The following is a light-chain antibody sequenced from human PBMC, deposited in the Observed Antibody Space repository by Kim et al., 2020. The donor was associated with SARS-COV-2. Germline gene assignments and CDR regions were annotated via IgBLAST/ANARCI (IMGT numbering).Light chain of an antibody. CDR1: QSVSSS. Sequence: EIVLTQSPATLSLSPGERATLSCRASQSVSSSLAWYQQIPGQAPRLLIYDASSRATGIPARFSGSGSGTDFSLTIRSLEPEDFAIYYCQQHSDWPLTFGGGTKVDIK. CDR3: QQHSDWPLT. J-gene: IGKJ4*01. CDR2: DAS. V-gene: IGKV3-11*01.